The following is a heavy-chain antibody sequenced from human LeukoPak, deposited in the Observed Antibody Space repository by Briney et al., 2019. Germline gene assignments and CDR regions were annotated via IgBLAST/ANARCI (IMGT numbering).Heavy chain of an antibody. Sequence: TPSETLSLTCTVSGGSISSYYWSWIRQPAGKGLEWIGRIQTSGSTNYNPSLKSRVTMSVDTSKNQFSLNLSFVTAADTAVYYCATTSGSSSGWFDPWGQGTLVTVSS. CDR1: GGSISSYY. CDR2: IQTSGST. CDR3: ATTSGSSSGWFDP. J-gene: IGHJ5*02. D-gene: IGHD6-6*01. V-gene: IGHV4-4*07.